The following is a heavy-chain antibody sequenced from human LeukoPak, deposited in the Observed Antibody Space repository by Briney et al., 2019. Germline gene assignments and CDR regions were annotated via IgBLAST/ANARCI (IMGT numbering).Heavy chain of an antibody. CDR2: IRSKANSYAT. V-gene: IGHV3-73*01. CDR1: GFTFSGSA. J-gene: IGHJ4*02. Sequence: GGSLRLSCAASGFTFSGSAMHWVRQASGKGLEWVGRIRSKANSYATAYAASVKGRFTISRDDSKNTAYLQMNSLKTEDTAVYYCTSERGQYGGYVVWGQGTLVTVSS. D-gene: IGHD5-12*01. CDR3: TSERGQYGGYVV.